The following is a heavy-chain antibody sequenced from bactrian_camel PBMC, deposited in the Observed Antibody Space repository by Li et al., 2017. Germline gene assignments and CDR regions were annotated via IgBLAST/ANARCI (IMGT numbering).Heavy chain of an antibody. Sequence: VQLVESGGGSVQAGGSLRLSCAPTSGYIGSGYCMGWFRQAPGKEREGLAGLYTGGGNTYYDDSVKGRFTISHNNDNNTLYLQMNNLKPEDTARYFCGADARSGNLCRLWNHVEFGHWGQGTQVTVS. J-gene: IGHJ6*01. CDR3: GADARSGNLCRLWNHVEFGH. D-gene: IGHD1*01. V-gene: IGHV3S1*01. CDR2: LYTGGGNT. CDR1: GYIGSGYC.